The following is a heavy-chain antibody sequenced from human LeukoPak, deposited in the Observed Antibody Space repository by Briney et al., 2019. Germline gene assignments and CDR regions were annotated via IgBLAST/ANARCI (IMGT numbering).Heavy chain of an antibody. D-gene: IGHD3-22*01. CDR3: ARQDGGYYYWFDP. CDR1: GDSISSSSYY. CDR2: IHYSGST. V-gene: IGHV4-39*01. Sequence: PSETLSLSCAVSGDSISSSSYYWAWISQPPGKGLEWIGTIHYSGSTYYNPSLKSRVTISVDTSKNQFSLKLSSVTAADTAVYYCARQDGGYYYWFDPWGQGTLVTVSS. J-gene: IGHJ5*02.